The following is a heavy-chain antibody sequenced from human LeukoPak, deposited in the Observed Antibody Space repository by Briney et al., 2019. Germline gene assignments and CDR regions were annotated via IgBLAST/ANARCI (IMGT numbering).Heavy chain of an antibody. CDR3: ATETVIRTRSANDFWSGYGSFDY. Sequence: GASVKVSCKASGYTFYNYGISWVRQAPGQGLEWMGWISAYNGDTKSAQKVQGRVTMTTDTSTSTAYMELRSLRSDDTAVYYCATETVIRTRSANDFWSGYGSFDYWGQGTLVTVSS. D-gene: IGHD3-3*01. J-gene: IGHJ4*02. V-gene: IGHV1-18*01. CDR2: ISAYNGDT. CDR1: GYTFYNYG.